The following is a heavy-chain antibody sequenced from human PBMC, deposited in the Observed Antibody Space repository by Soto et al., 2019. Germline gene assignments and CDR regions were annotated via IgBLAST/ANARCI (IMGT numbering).Heavy chain of an antibody. CDR2: IYYSGST. CDR1: GVSISSGDYY. J-gene: IGHJ5*02. V-gene: IGHV4-30-4*01. Sequence: SETLSLTCTVSGVSISSGDYYWSWIRQPPGKGLEWIGYIYYSGSTYYNPSLKSRVTISVDTSKNQFSLKLSSVTAADTAVYYWATTYDSRGYYLPVWFDPWGQGTLVTVSS. CDR3: ATTYDSRGYYLPVWFDP. D-gene: IGHD3-22*01.